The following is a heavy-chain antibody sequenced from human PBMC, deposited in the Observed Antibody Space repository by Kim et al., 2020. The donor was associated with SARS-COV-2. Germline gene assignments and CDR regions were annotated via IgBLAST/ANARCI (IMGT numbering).Heavy chain of an antibody. Sequence: ASVKVSCKASGYTFTSYAMHWVRQAPGQRLEWMGWINAGNGNTKYSQKFQGRVTITRDTSASTAYMELSSLRSEDTAVYYCARDIGLLLYPDYWGQGTLVTVSS. D-gene: IGHD3-22*01. CDR1: GYTFTSYA. J-gene: IGHJ4*02. V-gene: IGHV1-3*01. CDR2: INAGNGNT. CDR3: ARDIGLLLYPDY.